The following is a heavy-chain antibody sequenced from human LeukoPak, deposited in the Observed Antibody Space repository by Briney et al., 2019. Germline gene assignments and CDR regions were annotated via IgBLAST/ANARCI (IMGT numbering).Heavy chain of an antibody. V-gene: IGHV3-74*01. CDR1: GFTFSSYA. J-gene: IGHJ3*01. D-gene: IGHD2-21*01. CDR3: ASFRDTDN. CDR2: INTAGST. Sequence: GRSLRLSCAASGFTFSSYAMHWVRQTPGQGLVWVCRINTAGSTVYADPVKGRFTISRDNAKNMVYLQMNSLRTEDTAVYYCASFRDTDNWGRGTMVTVSS.